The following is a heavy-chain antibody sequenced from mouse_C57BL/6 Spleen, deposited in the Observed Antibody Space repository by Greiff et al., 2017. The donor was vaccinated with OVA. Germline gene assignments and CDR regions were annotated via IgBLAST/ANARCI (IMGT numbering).Heavy chain of an antibody. D-gene: IGHD2-1*01. Sequence: QVQLKQPGAELVMPGASVKLSCKASGYTFTSYWMHWVKQRPGQGLEWIGEIDPSDSYTNYNQKFKGKSTLTVDKSSSTAYMQLSSLTSEDSAVYYCARIYYGNYNAMDYWGQGTSVTVSS. CDR2: IDPSDSYT. V-gene: IGHV1-69*01. CDR1: GYTFTSYW. J-gene: IGHJ4*01. CDR3: ARIYYGNYNAMDY.